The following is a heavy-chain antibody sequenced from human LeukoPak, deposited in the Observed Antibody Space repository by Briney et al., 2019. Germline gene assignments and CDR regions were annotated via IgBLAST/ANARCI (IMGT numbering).Heavy chain of an antibody. Sequence: EVSVKVSCKASGYTFTGYYMHWVRQAPGQGLEWMGWINPNSGGTNYAQKFQGRVTMTRDTSISTAYMELSRLRSDDTAVYYCARDLEAYSSGWYYFDYWGQGTLVTVSS. CDR1: GYTFTGYY. V-gene: IGHV1-2*02. CDR3: ARDLEAYSSGWYYFDY. D-gene: IGHD6-19*01. CDR2: INPNSGGT. J-gene: IGHJ4*02.